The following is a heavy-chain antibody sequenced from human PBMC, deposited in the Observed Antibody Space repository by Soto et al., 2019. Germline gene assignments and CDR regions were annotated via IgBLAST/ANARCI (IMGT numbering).Heavy chain of an antibody. CDR3: ARSRHLITVDAQVGDFDY. J-gene: IGHJ4*02. Sequence: QITLKESGPTLVKPTQTLTLTCTFSGFSLTTDGVGVGWVRQPPGEALEWLALIYWDDDERYSPSLKTRLTITKDTSKNQVVLIMTNMDPVDSATYYCARSRHLITVDAQVGDFDYWGQGNLVTVSS. D-gene: IGHD6-19*01. V-gene: IGHV2-5*02. CDR2: IYWDDDE. CDR1: GFSLTTDGVG.